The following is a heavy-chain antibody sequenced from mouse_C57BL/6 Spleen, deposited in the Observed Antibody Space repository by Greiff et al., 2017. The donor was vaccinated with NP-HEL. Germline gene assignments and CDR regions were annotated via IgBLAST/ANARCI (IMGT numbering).Heavy chain of an antibody. Sequence: VQLQQSGAELVRPGASVKLSCKASGYTFTDYYINWVKQRPGQGLGWIARFYPGSGNTYYNEKFKGKATLTAEKSSSTAYMQLSSLTSEDSAVYFCAREGGGYYAYYAMDYWGQVTSVAVSS. CDR3: AREGGGYYAYYAMDY. D-gene: IGHD2-3*01. J-gene: IGHJ4*01. V-gene: IGHV1-76*01. CDR2: FYPGSGNT. CDR1: GYTFTDYY.